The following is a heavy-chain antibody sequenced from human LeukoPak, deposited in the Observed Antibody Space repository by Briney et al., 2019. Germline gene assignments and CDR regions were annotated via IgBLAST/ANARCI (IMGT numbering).Heavy chain of an antibody. Sequence: GGSLRLSCAASGFTFSSYAMSWVRQAPGKGLEWVSAISGSGGSTYYADSVKGRFTISRDNSKNTLYLQMNSLRAEDTAVYYCAKVFSTDYDFWSGYYLFDYWGQGTLVTVSS. CDR1: GFTFSSYA. J-gene: IGHJ4*02. CDR2: ISGSGGST. D-gene: IGHD3-3*01. CDR3: AKVFSTDYDFWSGYYLFDY. V-gene: IGHV3-23*01.